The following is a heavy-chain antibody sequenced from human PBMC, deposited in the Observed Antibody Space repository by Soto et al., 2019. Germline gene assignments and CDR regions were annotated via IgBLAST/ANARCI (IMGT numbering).Heavy chain of an antibody. Sequence: GGSLRLSCAASGFTFSSYAMHWVRQAPGKGLEWVAVISYDGSNKYYADSVKGRFTISRDNSKNTLYLQMNSLRAEDTAVYYCARDVSIEDTAMVSVDYWGQGTLVTVSS. CDR1: GFTFSSYA. CDR2: ISYDGSNK. V-gene: IGHV3-30-3*01. CDR3: ARDVSIEDTAMVSVDY. J-gene: IGHJ4*02. D-gene: IGHD5-18*01.